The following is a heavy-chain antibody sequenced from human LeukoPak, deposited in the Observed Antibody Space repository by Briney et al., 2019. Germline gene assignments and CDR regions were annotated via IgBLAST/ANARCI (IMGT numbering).Heavy chain of an antibody. J-gene: IGHJ3*02. D-gene: IGHD3-22*01. CDR1: GGSIFSSSYY. V-gene: IGHV4-39*07. CDR3: ARDLGITMIVAYRSHAFDI. Sequence: MTSETLSLTCAVSGGSIFSSSYYWGWIRQPPGKGLEWVGSIYYSGSTYYNPSLQSRVTISLDTSKNQFSPKLSSVTAADTAVYYCARDLGITMIVAYRSHAFDIWGQGTMVTVSS. CDR2: IYYSGST.